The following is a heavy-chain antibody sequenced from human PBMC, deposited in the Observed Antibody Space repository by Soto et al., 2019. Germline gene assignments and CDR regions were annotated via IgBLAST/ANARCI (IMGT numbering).Heavy chain of an antibody. CDR3: ARAVAARYWSDP. D-gene: IGHD6-6*01. V-gene: IGHV1-69*01. Sequence: QVQLVQSGAEVKKPGSSVKVSCKASGGTFSSYAISWVRQAPGQGLEWMGGIITIFGTANYAQKFQGGVTITADESTSTADRELRNLRSEDTALYYCARAVAARYWSDPWGQGTLGTVSS. CDR2: IITIFGTA. J-gene: IGHJ5*02. CDR1: GGTFSSYA.